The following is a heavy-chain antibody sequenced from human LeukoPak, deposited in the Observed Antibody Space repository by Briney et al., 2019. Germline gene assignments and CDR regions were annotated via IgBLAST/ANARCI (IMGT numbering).Heavy chain of an antibody. J-gene: IGHJ6*03. CDR3: ARTTEGYCRSTSCYGFYYSYYMDV. V-gene: IGHV4-59*01. CDR2: IYYSGST. Sequence: SETLSLTCTVSGGSISYYYWSWIRQPPGKVLEWIGYIYYSGSTNYNPSLKSRVTISVATSKNQFSLKLNSVTAADTAVYYCARTTEGYCRSTSCYGFYYSYYMDVWGKGTTVTISS. CDR1: GGSISYYY. D-gene: IGHD2-2*01.